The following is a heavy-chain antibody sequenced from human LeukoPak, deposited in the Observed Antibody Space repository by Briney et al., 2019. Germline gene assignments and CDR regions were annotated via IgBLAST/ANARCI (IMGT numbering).Heavy chain of an antibody. CDR3: AKPSNYYGSATDAFDF. V-gene: IGHV4-59*12. CDR2: IYYSGST. D-gene: IGHD3-10*01. CDR1: GFTFSSYE. J-gene: IGHJ3*01. Sequence: GSLRLSCAASGFTFSSYEMNWVRQAPGKGLEWIGNIYYSGSTYYNPSLKSRVTISVDTSKNHFSLKLNSVTAADTAVYYCAKPSNYYGSATDAFDFWGQGTMVTVSS.